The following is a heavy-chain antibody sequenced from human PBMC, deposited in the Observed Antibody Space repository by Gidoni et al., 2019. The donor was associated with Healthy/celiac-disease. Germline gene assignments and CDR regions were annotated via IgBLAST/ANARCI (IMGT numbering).Heavy chain of an antibody. J-gene: IGHJ5*02. D-gene: IGHD2-2*02. CDR1: GFSLSTSGVG. CDR2: MYWDDDK. V-gene: IGHV2-5*02. Sequence: QITLKESGPTLVTPTQTLTLTCTFSGFSLSTSGVGVGWIRQPPGKALEWLALMYWDDDKRYSPSLKSRLTITKDTSKNQVVLTMTNMDPVDTATYYCAHHATDIVVVPAAIREGNWFDPWGQGTLVTVSS. CDR3: AHHATDIVVVPAAIREGNWFDP.